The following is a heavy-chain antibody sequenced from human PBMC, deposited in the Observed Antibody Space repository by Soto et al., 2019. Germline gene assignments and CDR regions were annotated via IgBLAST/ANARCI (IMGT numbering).Heavy chain of an antibody. CDR1: GFTFSNFW. CDR3: AKDRTLLWFGEANYGKDV. D-gene: IGHD3-10*01. Sequence: GGSLRLSCAASGFTFSNFWINWVRQAPGKGLEWVANINQDGSQKYYVDSVKGRFIISRDNAKRSVYLQMNSLRAEDTAVYYCAKDRTLLWFGEANYGKDVWGQGTTVTVSS. J-gene: IGHJ6*02. V-gene: IGHV3-7*01. CDR2: INQDGSQK.